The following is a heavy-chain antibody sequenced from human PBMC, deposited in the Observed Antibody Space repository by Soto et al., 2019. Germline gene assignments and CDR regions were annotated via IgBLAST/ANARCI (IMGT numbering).Heavy chain of an antibody. D-gene: IGHD3-10*01. Sequence: QVQLVQSGAEVKKPGSSVKVSCKASGGTFSSYTIYWVRQAPGQGLEWMGRIIPILGIANYAQKFQDRVTITADEHTGTADIELSSLRSEDTDVYYCARVGGGCGGFTWGQVTQGSV. CDR1: GGTFSSYT. J-gene: IGHJ5*02. CDR2: IIPILGIA. CDR3: ARVGGGCGGFT. V-gene: IGHV1-69*02.